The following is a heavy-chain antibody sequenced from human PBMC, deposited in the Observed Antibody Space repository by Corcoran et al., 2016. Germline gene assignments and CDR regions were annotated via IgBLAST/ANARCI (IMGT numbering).Heavy chain of an antibody. D-gene: IGHD3-3*01. CDR3: ASGRIWSGYYKPYYFDY. CDR2: IIPIFGTA. CDR1: GGTFSSYA. V-gene: IGHV1-69*01. J-gene: IGHJ4*02. Sequence: QVQMVQSGAEVKKPGASVKVSCKASGGTFSSYAISWVRQAPGQGLEWMGGIIPIFGTANYAQKFQGRVTITADESTSTSYMELSSLRSEDTAVYYCASGRIWSGYYKPYYFDYWGQGTLVTVSS.